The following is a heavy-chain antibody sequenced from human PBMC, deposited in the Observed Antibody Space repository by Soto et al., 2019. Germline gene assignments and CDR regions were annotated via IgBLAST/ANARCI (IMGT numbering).Heavy chain of an antibody. CDR2: IYHTGST. CDR1: TGTINIPAYS. Sequence: SQTLSLTCGVYTGTINIPAYSWGWTRQPPGKGMEWLGYIYHTGSTYYNPSLKSRVTLSVDRSRNQFSLKLTSVTAADTAVYFCARVKATLYRHYYFDYWGQGTPVTVYS. V-gene: IGHV4-30-2*01. D-gene: IGHD5-12*01. J-gene: IGHJ4*02. CDR3: ARVKATLYRHYYFDY.